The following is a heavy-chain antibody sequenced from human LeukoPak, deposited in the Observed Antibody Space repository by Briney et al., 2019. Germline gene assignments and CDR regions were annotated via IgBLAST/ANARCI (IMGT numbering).Heavy chain of an antibody. D-gene: IGHD1-26*01. J-gene: IGHJ3*02. Sequence: SETLSLTCTVSGGSITSSSYFWGWIRQPPGKGLEWIGSIYYTGTTYYNPSLKSRVTISVDMSKIQFSLKLSSVSAADTAVYYCARDLLPSYDGASYYSRNDAFDIWGHGTMVTVSS. CDR2: IYYTGTT. V-gene: IGHV4-39*07. CDR3: ARDLLPSYDGASYYSRNDAFDI. CDR1: GGSITSSSYF.